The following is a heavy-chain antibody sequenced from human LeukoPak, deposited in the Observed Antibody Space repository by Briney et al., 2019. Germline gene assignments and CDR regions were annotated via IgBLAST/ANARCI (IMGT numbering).Heavy chain of an antibody. J-gene: IGHJ6*03. D-gene: IGHD6-6*01. CDR1: GGSISSYY. CDR3: ASEQLGNYYYYMDV. V-gene: IGHV4-4*07. Sequence: SETLSLTCTVSGGSISSYYWSWIRQPAGKGLVWIGRIYTSGSTNYNPSLKSRVTMSVDTSKNQFSLKLSSVTAADTAVYYCASEQLGNYYYYMDVWGKGTTVTVSS. CDR2: IYTSGST.